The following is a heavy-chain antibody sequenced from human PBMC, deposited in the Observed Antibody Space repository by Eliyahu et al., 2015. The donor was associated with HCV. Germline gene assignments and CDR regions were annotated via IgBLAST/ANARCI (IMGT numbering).Heavy chain of an antibody. V-gene: IGHV1-46*01. Sequence: QVQLVQSGAEVKKPGASVXVSCKASGYTFXXYXMHWVXQAPGQGLGXMGIINPSGGXTSYAQKFQGRVTMTRXTSTSTVYMELSSLRSEDTAVYYCARAFERPESGGSCYFFDYWGQGTLVTVSS. J-gene: IGHJ4*02. CDR1: GYTFXXYX. D-gene: IGHD2-15*01. CDR3: ARAFERPESGGSCYFFDY. CDR2: INPSGGXT.